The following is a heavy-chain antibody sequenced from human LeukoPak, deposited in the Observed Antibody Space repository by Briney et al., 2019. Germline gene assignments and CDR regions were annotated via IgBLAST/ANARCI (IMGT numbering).Heavy chain of an antibody. Sequence: GGSLRLSCAASGFTFSSYEMNWVRQAPGKGLEWVSYISSSGSTIYYADSVKGRFTISRGNAKNSLYLQMNSLRAEDTAVYYCAGGRGDYVWGSYRYGEFDYWGQGTLVTVSS. J-gene: IGHJ4*02. D-gene: IGHD3-16*02. V-gene: IGHV3-48*03. CDR1: GFTFSSYE. CDR2: ISSSGSTI. CDR3: AGGRGDYVWGSYRYGEFDY.